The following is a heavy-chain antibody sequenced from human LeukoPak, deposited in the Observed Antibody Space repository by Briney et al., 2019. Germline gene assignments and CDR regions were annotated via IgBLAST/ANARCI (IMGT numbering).Heavy chain of an antibody. CDR1: GFTFSSDW. V-gene: IGHV3-7*03. Sequence: GGSLRLSCAASGFTFSSDWMSWVRQAPGKGLEWVANIKQDGSEKYYVDSVKGRFTISRDNAKNSLYLQMNSLRAEDTAVYYCASSGYSYGSEYYWGQGTLVTVSS. J-gene: IGHJ4*02. CDR2: IKQDGSEK. D-gene: IGHD5-18*01. CDR3: ASSGYSYGSEYY.